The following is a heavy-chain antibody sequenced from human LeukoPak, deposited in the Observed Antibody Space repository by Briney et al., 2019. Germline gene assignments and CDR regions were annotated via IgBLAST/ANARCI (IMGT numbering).Heavy chain of an antibody. D-gene: IGHD5-24*01. CDR3: ARRSYNSPFRY. CDR2: INHSGNI. Sequence: SETLSLTCTVSGGSISSYYWSWIRQPPGKGLEWIGEINHSGNINYNPSLKSRVTMSVDTSKNQFSLRLSSVTAADTAVYYCARRSYNSPFRYWGQGTLVTVSS. V-gene: IGHV4-34*01. CDR1: GGSISSYY. J-gene: IGHJ4*02.